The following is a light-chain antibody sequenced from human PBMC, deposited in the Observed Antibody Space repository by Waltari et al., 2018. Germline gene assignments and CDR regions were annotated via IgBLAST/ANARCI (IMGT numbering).Light chain of an antibody. CDR2: KAS. CDR1: RTISK. Sequence: DAQMTQSPSSLSASVGDRVTITCRASRTISKLAWYQQKPGKAPKLLIYKASNLESGVPSRFSGSGSGTEFTLTISSLQPDDFATYHCQDYTWYWTFGQGTKVDI. V-gene: IGKV1-5*03. CDR3: QDYTWYWT. J-gene: IGKJ1*01.